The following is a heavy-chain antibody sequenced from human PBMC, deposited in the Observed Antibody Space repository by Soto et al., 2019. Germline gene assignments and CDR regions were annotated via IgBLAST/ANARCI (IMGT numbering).Heavy chain of an antibody. V-gene: IGHV3-7*01. Sequence: GSLRLSCAVSGXTFGSYCMNWVRLIPGKGLEWVAYITPDGSATYYVDSVKGRFTISRDNAKNSLYLQMNSLRVEDTSVYYCARAGYCGPGCYYYFDYWGQGTLVTVSS. CDR1: GXTFGSYC. D-gene: IGHD2-21*02. CDR2: ITPDGSAT. CDR3: ARAGYCGPGCYYYFDY. J-gene: IGHJ4*02.